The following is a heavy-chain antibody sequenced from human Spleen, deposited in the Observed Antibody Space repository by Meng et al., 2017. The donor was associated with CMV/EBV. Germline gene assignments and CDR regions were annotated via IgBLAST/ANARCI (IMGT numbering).Heavy chain of an antibody. CDR3: ARMNDDYNYPHSFDY. Sequence: SGYTFTSYYMHWVRQAPGQGLEWMGWIRPYNGNTDYEQKFQGRVTMTTDTSTNTAYMELRSLGSDDTAVYFCARMNDDYNYPHSFDYWGQGTLVTVSS. CDR1: GYTFTSYY. D-gene: IGHD5-24*01. V-gene: IGHV1-18*04. CDR2: IRPYNGNT. J-gene: IGHJ4*02.